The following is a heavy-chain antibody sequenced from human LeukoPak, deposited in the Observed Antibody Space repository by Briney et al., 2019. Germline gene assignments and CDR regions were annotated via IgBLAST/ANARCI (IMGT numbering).Heavy chain of an antibody. CDR3: ASGTGGGNPFDY. D-gene: IGHD4-23*01. Sequence: SETLSLTCTVSGGSTSSSSYYWGWIRQPPGKGLEWIGSIYYSGSTYYNPSLKSRVTISVDTSKNQFSLKLSSVTAADTAVYYCASGTGGGNPFDYWGQGTLVTVSS. J-gene: IGHJ4*02. CDR1: GGSTSSSSYY. V-gene: IGHV4-39*07. CDR2: IYYSGST.